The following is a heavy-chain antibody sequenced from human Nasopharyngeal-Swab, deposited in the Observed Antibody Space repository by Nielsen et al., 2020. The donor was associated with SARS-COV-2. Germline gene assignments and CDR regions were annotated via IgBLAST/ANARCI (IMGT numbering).Heavy chain of an antibody. Sequence: ETLSLTCAASGFTFSSYSMNWVRQAPGKGLEWVSSISSSSSYIYYADSVKGRFTISRDNAKNSLYLQMNSLRAEDTAVYYCARDSGSSGEYFQHWGQGTLVTVSS. D-gene: IGHD6-19*01. V-gene: IGHV3-21*01. J-gene: IGHJ1*01. CDR1: GFTFSSYS. CDR2: ISSSSSYI. CDR3: ARDSGSSGEYFQH.